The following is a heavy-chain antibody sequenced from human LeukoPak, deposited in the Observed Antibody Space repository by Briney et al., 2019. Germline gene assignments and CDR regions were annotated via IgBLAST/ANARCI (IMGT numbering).Heavy chain of an antibody. CDR2: TTGDAGDT. J-gene: IGHJ4*02. CDR3: ARTTGNGHWLIQF. V-gene: IGHV3-23*01. CDR1: GFTFSSYA. D-gene: IGHD4-23*01. Sequence: GGSLRLSCAASGFTFSSYAMNWVRQTPVKGLEWVSFTTGDAGDTSYADSVKGRFTISRDNSKNTLFLQLNSLSAEDTGVYYCARTTGNGHWLIQFWGQGTLVTVSS.